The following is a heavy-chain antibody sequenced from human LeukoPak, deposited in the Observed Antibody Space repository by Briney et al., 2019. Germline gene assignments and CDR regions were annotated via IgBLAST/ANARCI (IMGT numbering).Heavy chain of an antibody. Sequence: GGSLRLSCTTSGFTFGDYAMTWVRQAPGKGLEWVGFIRSKVYGGTPEYAASVKARFTISRDDSKSIAYLQMNSLKTEDTAVYYCTGRRFGDYGLDVWGQGTTVIVSS. CDR3: TGRRFGDYGLDV. CDR1: GFTFGDYA. V-gene: IGHV3-49*04. CDR2: IRSKVYGGTP. J-gene: IGHJ6*02. D-gene: IGHD3-10*01.